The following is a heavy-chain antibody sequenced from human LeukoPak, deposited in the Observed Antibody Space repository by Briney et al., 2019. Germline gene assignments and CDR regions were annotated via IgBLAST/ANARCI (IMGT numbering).Heavy chain of an antibody. V-gene: IGHV3-74*01. Sequence: GGSLRLSCTASGFRFSDFWMHWVRQAPGKGLEWVSRIRGDWHDTTYADSVKGRFTISRDNTQNTLYLQMNSLRVEDTAVYYCASDRVLGSGSLDNWGQGTLVTVSS. D-gene: IGHD3-10*01. CDR2: IRGDWHDT. CDR1: GFRFSDFW. CDR3: ASDRVLGSGSLDN. J-gene: IGHJ4*02.